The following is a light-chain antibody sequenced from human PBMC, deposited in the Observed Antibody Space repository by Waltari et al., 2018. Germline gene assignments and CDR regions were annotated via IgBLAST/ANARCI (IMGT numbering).Light chain of an antibody. Sequence: DIVMTQSPDSLAVSLGARAPIHCKSSQRVLYSSNNKHYLAWYQQKPGQPPKLLIYWASTRESGVPDRFSGSGSGTDFTLTISSLQAEDVAVYYCQQYYSTPLTFGPGTKVDIK. CDR3: QQYYSTPLT. CDR1: QRVLYSSNNKHY. V-gene: IGKV4-1*01. J-gene: IGKJ3*01. CDR2: WAS.